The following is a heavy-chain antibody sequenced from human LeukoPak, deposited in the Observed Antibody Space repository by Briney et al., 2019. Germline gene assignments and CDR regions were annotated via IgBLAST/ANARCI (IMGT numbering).Heavy chain of an antibody. Sequence: GGSLRLSCAASGFTFSSYEMNWVRQAPGKGLEWASYISSSGSTIYYADSVKGRFTISRDNAKNSLYLQMNSLRAEDTAVYYCARDPLSGWYGGYADYWGQGTLVTVSS. CDR2: ISSSGSTI. J-gene: IGHJ4*02. D-gene: IGHD6-19*01. CDR3: ARDPLSGWYGGYADY. CDR1: GFTFSSYE. V-gene: IGHV3-48*03.